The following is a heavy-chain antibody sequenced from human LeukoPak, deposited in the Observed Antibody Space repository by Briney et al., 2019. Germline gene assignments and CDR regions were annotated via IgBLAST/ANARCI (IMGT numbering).Heavy chain of an antibody. CDR2: IHYSGST. V-gene: IGHV4-59*12. D-gene: IGHD6-19*01. Sequence: SETLSLTCTVSGASISNYYWSWIRQPPGKGLEWIGYIHYSGSTSYNPSLKSRVTISVDTSKNQFSLKLSSVTAADTAVYYCARAPRGWLVKGPPDYWGQGTLVTVSS. J-gene: IGHJ4*02. CDR1: GASISNYY. CDR3: ARAPRGWLVKGPPDY.